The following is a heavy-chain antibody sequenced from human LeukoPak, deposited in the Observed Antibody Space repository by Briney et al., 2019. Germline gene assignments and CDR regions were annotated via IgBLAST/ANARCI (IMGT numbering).Heavy chain of an antibody. Sequence: PSETLSLTCTVSDGTIRNSNYYWGWVRQPPGKGLEWLRNIYYGGTTYYNPSLKSRVTISVDMSKNQLSLNLSSVAAADTAVYSCTRRPRRYPFDNWGQGTLVTVSS. D-gene: IGHD6-6*01. CDR1: DGTIRNSNYY. J-gene: IGHJ4*02. CDR3: TRRPRRYPFDN. CDR2: IYYGGTT. V-gene: IGHV4-39*01.